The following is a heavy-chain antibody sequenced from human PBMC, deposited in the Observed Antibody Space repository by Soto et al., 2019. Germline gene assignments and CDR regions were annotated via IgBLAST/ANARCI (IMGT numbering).Heavy chain of an antibody. Sequence: QVQLVQSGAEVKKPGSSVRLSCTASGDTFSFYTISWVRQAPGQGPEWMGRIIPMVGMADYPQKFQGRVTISAGKSTSTAYMVLSSLRSDDTAVYFCATNYGSGSTHFDYWGQGTLVTVSS. V-gene: IGHV1-69*02. J-gene: IGHJ4*02. CDR2: IIPMVGMA. CDR1: GDTFSFYT. CDR3: ATNYGSGSTHFDY. D-gene: IGHD3-10*01.